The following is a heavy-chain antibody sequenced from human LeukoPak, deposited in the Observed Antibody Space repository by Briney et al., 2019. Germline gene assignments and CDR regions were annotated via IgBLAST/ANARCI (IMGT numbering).Heavy chain of an antibody. D-gene: IGHD3-10*01. Sequence: GGSLRLSCAASGFTFSSYSMNWVRQAPGKGLEWVSSISSSSSYIYYADSVKGRFTISRDNAKNSLYLQMNSLRAEDTALYYCAREGHYGSGGFDIWGQGTMVTVSS. V-gene: IGHV3-21*04. J-gene: IGHJ3*02. CDR2: ISSSSSYI. CDR1: GFTFSSYS. CDR3: AREGHYGSGGFDI.